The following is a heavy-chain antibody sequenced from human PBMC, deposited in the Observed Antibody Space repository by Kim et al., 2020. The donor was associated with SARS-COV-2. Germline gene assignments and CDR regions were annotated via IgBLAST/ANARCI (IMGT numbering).Heavy chain of an antibody. D-gene: IGHD4-17*01. V-gene: IGHV3-33*01. CDR2: IWYDGTNK. CDR1: GFTFSSYG. CDR3: ARAGGGDRTFDY. Sequence: GGSLRLSCAASGFTFSSYGIHWVRQAPGKGLEWVAVIWYDGTNKYYADSVKGRFTISRDDSKNTLYLQMNSLRAEDTAVYYCARAGGGDRTFDYWGHGTLVTVSS. J-gene: IGHJ4*01.